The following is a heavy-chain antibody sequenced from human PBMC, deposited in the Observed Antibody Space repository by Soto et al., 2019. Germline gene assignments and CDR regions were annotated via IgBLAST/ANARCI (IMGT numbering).Heavy chain of an antibody. J-gene: IGHJ4*02. Sequence: ASETLSLTCTVSGAAINSGEFYWSWLRQPPGKGLEWIGYIYHSGATFYNRPLEGRVMMSVDTSKNQFSLKLTSMTAADTAVYYCARGAVAGWYYFDHWGQGLPVTVSS. CDR2: IYHSGAT. CDR3: ARGAVAGWYYFDH. V-gene: IGHV4-30-4*01. D-gene: IGHD6-19*01. CDR1: GAAINSGEFY.